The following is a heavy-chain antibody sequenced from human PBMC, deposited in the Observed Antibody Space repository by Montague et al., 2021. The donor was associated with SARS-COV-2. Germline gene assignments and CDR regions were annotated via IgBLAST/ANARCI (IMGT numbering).Heavy chain of an antibody. CDR2: IYYSGST. V-gene: IGHV4-59*01. D-gene: IGHD2-15*01. CDR3: ARRALGCCSCGSCPNAFDI. Sequence: SETLSLTCTVSGGSISSYYWSWIRQPPGKGLEWIGYIYYSGSTNYNPSLKSRVTISVDTSKNQFSLKLSSVTAADTAVYYCARRALGCCSCGSCPNAFDIWGQGTMVTVSS. J-gene: IGHJ3*02. CDR1: GGSISSYY.